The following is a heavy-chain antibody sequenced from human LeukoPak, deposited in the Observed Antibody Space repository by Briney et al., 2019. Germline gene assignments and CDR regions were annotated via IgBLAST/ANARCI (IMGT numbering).Heavy chain of an antibody. J-gene: IGHJ4*02. Sequence: GGTLRLSCAASGFTFSSHGMNWVRQARGKGLEWVSGISGSGVITYYADSVKRRFTISGDNSKNTLDLQMNSLRAEDTAVYYCAKDDAWVRYQDWGQGTLVTVSS. CDR3: AKDDAWVRYQD. V-gene: IGHV3-23*01. CDR1: GFTFSSHG. D-gene: IGHD5-12*01. CDR2: ISGSGVIT.